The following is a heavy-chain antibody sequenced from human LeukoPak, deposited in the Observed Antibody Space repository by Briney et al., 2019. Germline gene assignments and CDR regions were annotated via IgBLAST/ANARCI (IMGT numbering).Heavy chain of an antibody. J-gene: IGHJ4*02. CDR2: INSDGSTT. CDR3: ARVGTGSYHFDC. V-gene: IGHV3-74*01. Sequence: GGSLRLSCAASGFTFSNYWMHWVRQAPGKGLVWVSRINSDGSTTSYADSVKGRFSISRDNAENTLFLQMNSLRAEDTAVYYCARVGTGSYHFDCWGQGTLVTVSS. CDR1: GFTFSNYW. D-gene: IGHD1-1*01.